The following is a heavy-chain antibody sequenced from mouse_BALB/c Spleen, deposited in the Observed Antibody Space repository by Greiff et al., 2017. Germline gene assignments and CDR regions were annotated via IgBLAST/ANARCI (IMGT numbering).Heavy chain of an antibody. CDR3: ARGDTVVPYWYFDV. Sequence: EVKLMESGPSLVKPSQTLSLTCSVTGDSITSGYWNWIRKFPGNKLEYMGYISYSGSTYYNPSLKSRISITRDTSKNQYYLQLNSVTTEDTATYYCARGDTVVPYWYFDVWGAGTTVTVSS. V-gene: IGHV3-8*02. CDR2: ISYSGST. D-gene: IGHD1-1*01. J-gene: IGHJ1*01. CDR1: GDSITSGY.